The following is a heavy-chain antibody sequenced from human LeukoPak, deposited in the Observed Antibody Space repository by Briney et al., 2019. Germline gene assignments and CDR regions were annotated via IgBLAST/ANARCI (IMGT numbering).Heavy chain of an antibody. CDR3: ARGSTGPRLAD. J-gene: IGHJ4*02. CDR2: VSHTGRT. V-gene: IGHV4-34*01. Sequence: SETLSLTCAVYGESFSDYYWSWIRQPQGKGLEWVGEVSHTGRTSYSPSLKSRVTISVDASKNQFSLKLTSVTAADAAIYYCARGSTGPRLADWGQGTLVTVSS. D-gene: IGHD1-1*01. CDR1: GESFSDYY.